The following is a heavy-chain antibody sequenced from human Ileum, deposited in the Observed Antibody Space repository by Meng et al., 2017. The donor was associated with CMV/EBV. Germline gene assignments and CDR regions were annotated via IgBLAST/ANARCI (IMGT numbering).Heavy chain of an antibody. V-gene: IGHV5-51*01. J-gene: IGHJ6*02. Sequence: KVSCKASGYSFTNSWIGWVRQMPGKGLEWMGIIYPGDSDTKYSPSFQGQVTISADKFINTAHLQWSSLRASDTAIYYCVRPRRSPLTGYDYGMDVWGQGTTVTVSS. CDR3: VRPRRSPLTGYDYGMDV. D-gene: IGHD3-9*01. CDR1: GYSFTNSW. CDR2: IYPGDSDT.